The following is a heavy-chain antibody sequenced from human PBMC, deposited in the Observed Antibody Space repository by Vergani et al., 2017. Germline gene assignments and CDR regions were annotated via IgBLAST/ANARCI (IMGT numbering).Heavy chain of an antibody. J-gene: IGHJ6*02. CDR2: IIPIFGTA. CDR1: GGTFSSYA. Sequence: QAQLVQSGAEVKKPGSSVKVSCKASGGTFSSYAISWVRQAPGQGLEWMGGIIPIFGTANYAQKFQGRVTITADESTSTAYMELSSLRSEDTAVYYCARDSGYCSSTSCSEDYYYYGMDVWGQXP. V-gene: IGHV1-69*12. CDR3: ARDSGYCSSTSCSEDYYYYGMDV. D-gene: IGHD2-2*01.